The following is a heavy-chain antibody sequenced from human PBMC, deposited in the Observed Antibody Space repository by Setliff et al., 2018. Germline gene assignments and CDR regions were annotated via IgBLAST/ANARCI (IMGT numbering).Heavy chain of an antibody. D-gene: IGHD3-22*01. CDR1: GYTFTGYY. CDR3: ARRRYYYDSSGYRWGGFYFDY. V-gene: IGHV1-2*04. J-gene: IGHJ4*02. Sequence: SCKASGYTFTGYYMHWVRQAPGQGLEWMGWINPNSGGTNYAQKFQGWVTMTRDTSISTAYMELSRLRSDDTAVYYCARRRYYYDSSGYRWGGFYFDYWGQGTLVTVSS. CDR2: INPNSGGT.